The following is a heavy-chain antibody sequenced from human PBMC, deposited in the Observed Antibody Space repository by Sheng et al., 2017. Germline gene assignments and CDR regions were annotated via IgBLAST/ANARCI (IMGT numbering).Heavy chain of an antibody. D-gene: IGHD3-10*01. J-gene: IGHJ4*02. CDR1: GGSFSGYY. V-gene: IGHV4-34*01. CDR3: ARKNGDRFDY. Sequence: QVQLQQWGAGLLKPSETLSLTCAVYGGSFSGYYWSWIRQPPGKGLEWIGEINHSGSTNYNPSLKSRVTISVDTSKNQFSLKLSSVTAADTAVYYCARKNGDRFDYWGQGTLVTVSS. CDR2: INHSGST.